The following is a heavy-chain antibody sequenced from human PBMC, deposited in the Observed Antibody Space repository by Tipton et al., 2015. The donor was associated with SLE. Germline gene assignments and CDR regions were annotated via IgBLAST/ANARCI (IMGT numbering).Heavy chain of an antibody. V-gene: IGHV4-59*12. CDR3: AKVLKRSASDFWSGLRDAFDT. Sequence: TLSLTCTASGGSIISYYWTWIRQPPGKGLEYIGNIYSTGSTNDNPSLKSRATISVDTSKNQFSLKLTSVSAADTADYYCAKVLKRSASDFWSGLRDAFDTWGQGTVVTVSS. D-gene: IGHD3-3*01. CDR1: GGSIISYY. CDR2: IYSTGST. J-gene: IGHJ3*02.